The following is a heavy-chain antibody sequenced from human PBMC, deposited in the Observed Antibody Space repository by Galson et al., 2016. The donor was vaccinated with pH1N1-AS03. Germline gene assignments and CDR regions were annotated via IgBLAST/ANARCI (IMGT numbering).Heavy chain of an antibody. CDR3: ARGGDHASY. D-gene: IGHD3-10*01. V-gene: IGHV1-18*01. CDR2: ISAHSGHA. Sequence: SVKVSCKASGYTFSNYAFSWLRQTPGQGLEWMGWISAHSGHASYAQKFQERVTMTRQISTTTAYLELRSLRSDDTAVYYCARGGDHASYWGQGTLVTVSS. J-gene: IGHJ4*02. CDR1: GYTFSNYA.